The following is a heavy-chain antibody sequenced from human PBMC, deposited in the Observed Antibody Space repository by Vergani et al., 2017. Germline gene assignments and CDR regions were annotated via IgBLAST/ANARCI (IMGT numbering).Heavy chain of an antibody. D-gene: IGHD1-26*01. V-gene: IGHV3-23*01. CDR2: LTGGGGST. CDR3: VKDAGSYGNFFDS. CDR1: GFTFSTYA. Sequence: EVQLLESGGSLKQPGGSVRLSCAASGFTFSTYAMHWVRQAPGKGLEWVSALTGGGGSTYYADSFKGRFIISRDNSRDTLYLQMNSLRPEDTATYYCVKDAGSYGNFFDSWGQGILVTVSS. J-gene: IGHJ4*02.